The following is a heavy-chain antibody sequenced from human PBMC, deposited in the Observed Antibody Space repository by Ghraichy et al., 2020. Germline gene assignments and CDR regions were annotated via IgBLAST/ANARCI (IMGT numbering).Heavy chain of an antibody. Sequence: SETLSLTCTVSGGSFSNYYWSWIRQSPGKGLEWIGYIYQSGNTNYNPSLQSRVAISLDTSKTQFSLTLNSVTAADAAVYYCATGISHSTNFYYYGMDVWGQGTTVTVSS. CDR2: IYQSGNT. V-gene: IGHV4-59*01. CDR3: ATGISHSTNFYYYGMDV. CDR1: GGSFSNYY. J-gene: IGHJ6*02.